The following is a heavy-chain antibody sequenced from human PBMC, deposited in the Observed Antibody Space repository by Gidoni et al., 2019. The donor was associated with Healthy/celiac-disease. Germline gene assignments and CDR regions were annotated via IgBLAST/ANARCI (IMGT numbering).Heavy chain of an antibody. J-gene: IGHJ6*02. CDR2: ISGSGGST. CDR3: AKAADLPPGYYYYGMDV. Sequence: EVQLLESGGGLVQPGGSLRLSCAASGFTFSSYAMSWVSQAPGKGLEWVSAISGSGGSTYYADSVKGRFTISRDNSKNTLYLQMNSLRAEDTAVYYCAKAADLPPGYYYYGMDVWGQGTTVTVSS. CDR1: GFTFSSYA. V-gene: IGHV3-23*01.